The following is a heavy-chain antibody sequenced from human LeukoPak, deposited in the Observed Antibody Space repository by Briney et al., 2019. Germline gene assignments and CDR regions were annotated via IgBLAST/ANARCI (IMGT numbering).Heavy chain of an antibody. J-gene: IGHJ4*02. CDR1: GGSISSGGYY. CDR3: ARDSEAYCGGDCYSYFDY. CDR2: IYYSGST. Sequence: SETLSLTCTVSGGSISSGGYYWSWIRQHPGKGLEWIGYIYYSGSTYYNPSLKSRVTISVDTSKNQFSLKLSSVTAADTAVYYCARDSEAYCGGDCYSYFDYWGQGTLVTVSS. D-gene: IGHD2-21*02. V-gene: IGHV4-31*03.